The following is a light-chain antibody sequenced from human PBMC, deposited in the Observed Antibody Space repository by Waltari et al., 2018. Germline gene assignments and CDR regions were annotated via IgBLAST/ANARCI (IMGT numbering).Light chain of an antibody. CDR2: DAS. CDR1: QSVSSY. Sequence: ELVLTQSPATLSLSPGERATPPCRASQSVSSYLAGYQQKPGQAPRLLIYDASNRATGIPARFSGSGSGTDFTLTISSLEPEDFAVYYCQQRSNWPWTFGQGTKVEIK. CDR3: QQRSNWPWT. V-gene: IGKV3-11*01. J-gene: IGKJ1*01.